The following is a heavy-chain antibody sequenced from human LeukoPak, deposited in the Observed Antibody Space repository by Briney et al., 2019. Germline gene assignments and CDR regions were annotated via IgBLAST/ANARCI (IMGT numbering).Heavy chain of an antibody. CDR3: ARYCGDDCYSSHFDY. CDR1: GFTFSTYSMN. D-gene: IGHD2-21*02. V-gene: IGHV4-39*01. CDR2: IYYSGTT. J-gene: IGHJ4*02. Sequence: PGGSLRLSCAASGFTFSTYSMNWIRRPPGKGLEWIGSIYYSGTTYYNPSLKSRVTISADTSKDQFSLKVSSVTAADTAVYYCARYCGDDCYSSHFDYWGQGTLVTVSS.